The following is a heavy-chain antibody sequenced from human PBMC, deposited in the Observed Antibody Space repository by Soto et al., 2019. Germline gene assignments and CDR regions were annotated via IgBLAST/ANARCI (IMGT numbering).Heavy chain of an antibody. D-gene: IGHD4-17*01. CDR1: GFTFSSYG. J-gene: IGHJ4*02. Sequence: GGSLRLSCAASGFTFSSYGMHWVRQAPGKGLEWVAVILYDGSKKYYADSMKGRFTISRDNSKNTLYLQMDSLRAEDTAVYYCAKDRGALRWSEEHYYFDYWGQGALVTVYS. V-gene: IGHV3-30*18. CDR2: ILYDGSKK. CDR3: AKDRGALRWSEEHYYFDY.